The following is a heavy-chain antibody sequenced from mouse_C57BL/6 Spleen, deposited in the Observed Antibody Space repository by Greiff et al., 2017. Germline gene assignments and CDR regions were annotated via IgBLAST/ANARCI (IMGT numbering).Heavy chain of an antibody. V-gene: IGHV1-15*01. CDR2: IVPETGGP. CDR1: GYTFTDYE. CDR3: TRGLGGGCAY. J-gene: IGHJ3*01. Sequence: VQLQQSGAELVRPGASVTLSCKASGYTFTDYEMPWLKQTPLHGLEWIGAIVPETGGPAYTQKFKGKALLTADKSSSTAYMELRSLTSEDSAVYYCTRGLGGGCAYGGQGTLVTVSA. D-gene: IGHD4-1*01.